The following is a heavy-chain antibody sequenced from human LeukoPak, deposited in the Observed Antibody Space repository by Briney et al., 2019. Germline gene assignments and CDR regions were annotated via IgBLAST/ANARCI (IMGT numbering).Heavy chain of an antibody. V-gene: IGHV1-3*01. CDR3: ARDFAGMDV. Sequence: EASVKVSCKASGYTFTSYAMHWVRQAPGQRLEWMGWINAGNGTTKYSQKFQGRVTITRDTSASTAYMELSSLRSEDTAVYYCARDFAGMDVWGQGTTVTVSS. D-gene: IGHD3-3*01. CDR1: GYTFTSYA. CDR2: INAGNGTT. J-gene: IGHJ6*02.